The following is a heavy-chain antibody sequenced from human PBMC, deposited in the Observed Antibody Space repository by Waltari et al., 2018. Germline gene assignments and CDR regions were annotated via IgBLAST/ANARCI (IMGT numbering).Heavy chain of an antibody. CDR1: GGSISSYY. CDR2: IYYSGST. Sequence: QVQLQESGPGLVKPSETLSLTCTVYGGSISSYYCSWIRHPPGKGLEWIGYIYYSGSTNYNPSLKSRVTISVDTSKNQFSLKLSSVTAADTAVCYCARGPYCSGGSCYPKSYYYDYGMDVWGQGTTVTVSS. D-gene: IGHD2-15*01. V-gene: IGHV4-59*01. J-gene: IGHJ6*02. CDR3: ARGPYCSGGSCYPKSYYYDYGMDV.